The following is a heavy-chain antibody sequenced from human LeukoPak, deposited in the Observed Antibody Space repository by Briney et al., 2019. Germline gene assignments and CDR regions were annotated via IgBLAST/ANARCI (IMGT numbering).Heavy chain of an antibody. CDR1: GFTFSSYS. CDR2: ISSSSSTI. CDR3: ARDYGGLRY. D-gene: IGHD4-23*01. V-gene: IGHV3-48*01. J-gene: IGHJ4*02. Sequence: PGGSLRLSCAASGFTFSSYSMNWVRQAPGKGLEWVSYISSSSSTIYYADSVKGRFTISRDNAKNSLYLQMNSLRAEDTAVYYCARDYGGLRYWGQGTLVTVSS.